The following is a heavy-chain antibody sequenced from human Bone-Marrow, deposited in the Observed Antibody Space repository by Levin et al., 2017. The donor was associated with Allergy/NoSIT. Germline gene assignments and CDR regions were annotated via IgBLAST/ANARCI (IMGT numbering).Heavy chain of an antibody. CDR2: VYSGGGT. V-gene: IGHV3-53*01. J-gene: IGHJ6*02. D-gene: IGHD2-2*01. CDR3: AKNLGPAAIPYYYGMDV. CDR1: GVSVSSNY. Sequence: GESLKISCAVSGVSVSSNYMSWVRQAPGKGLEWVSVVYSGGGTFYADSVKGRFTISRDISKNTVYLQMNSLRADDSAVYYCAKNLGPAAIPYYYGMDVWGQGTTVIVSS.